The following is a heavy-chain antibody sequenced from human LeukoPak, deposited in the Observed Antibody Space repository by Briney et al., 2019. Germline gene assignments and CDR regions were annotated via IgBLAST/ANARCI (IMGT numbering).Heavy chain of an antibody. V-gene: IGHV3-23*01. D-gene: IGHD3-9*01. CDR1: GFTFSNYA. Sequence: GASLRLSCAASGFTFSNYAMSWVRQAPGKGLEWVSATTGSGGNTYYADSVKGRFTISRDNSKNTVFLQMNSLRAEDTAVYYCAKWGDYDVLTGYYVSDYWGQGTPVTVSS. J-gene: IGHJ4*02. CDR3: AKWGDYDVLTGYYVSDY. CDR2: TTGSGGNT.